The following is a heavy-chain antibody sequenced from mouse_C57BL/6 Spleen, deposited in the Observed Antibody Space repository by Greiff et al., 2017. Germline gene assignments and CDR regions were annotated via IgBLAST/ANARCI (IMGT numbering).Heavy chain of an antibody. V-gene: IGHV1-64*01. CDR3: ARWGTVVAYYFDY. CDR1: GYTFTSYW. Sequence: QVQLKQPGAELVKPGASVKLSCKASGYTFTSYWMHWVKQRPGQGLEWIGMIHPNSGSTKYNEKFKSKATLTVDKSSSTAYMQLSSLTSEDSAVYYCARWGTVVAYYFDYWGQGTTLTVSS. CDR2: IHPNSGST. J-gene: IGHJ2*01. D-gene: IGHD1-1*01.